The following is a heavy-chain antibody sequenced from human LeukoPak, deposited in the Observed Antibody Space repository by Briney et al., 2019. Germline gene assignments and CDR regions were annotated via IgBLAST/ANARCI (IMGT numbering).Heavy chain of an antibody. V-gene: IGHV4-39*01. CDR2: IDYSGGI. CDR3: ARRGGSGSRGDYYFDY. D-gene: IGHD3-10*01. Sequence: SETLSLTCTVSGGSISSSSYYWGWIRQPPGKGLEWIASIDYSGGIYHNPSLKSRVTISVDTSKNQFSLTLSSVTAADTAVYYCARRGGSGSRGDYYFDYWGQGTLVTVSS. CDR1: GGSISSSSYY. J-gene: IGHJ4*02.